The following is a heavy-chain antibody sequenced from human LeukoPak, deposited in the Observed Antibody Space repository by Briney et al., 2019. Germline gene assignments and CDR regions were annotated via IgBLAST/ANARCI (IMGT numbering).Heavy chain of an antibody. CDR1: GXTFGTSA. CDR3: VRGVGYTLLS. J-gene: IGHJ5*02. D-gene: IGHD1-1*01. V-gene: IGHV3-30-3*01. CDR2: VSFDGSNE. Sequence: GGSLRLSCADSGXTFGTSAMHWARQAPGKGLEWVAVVSFDGSNEKYADSVRGRFTISRDNSKKMLYLQMNSLSREDTAVYYCVRGVGYTLLSWGQGTLVTVSS.